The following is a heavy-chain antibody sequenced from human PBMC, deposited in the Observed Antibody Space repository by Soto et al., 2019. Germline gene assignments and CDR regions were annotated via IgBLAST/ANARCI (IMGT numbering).Heavy chain of an antibody. CDR2: IVVGSGNT. Sequence: QMQLVQSGPEVKKPGTSVKVSCKASGFTFTSSAMQWVRQARGQRLEWIGWIVVGSGNTNYAQKFQERVTITRDMSTSTVYMELSSLRSEDTAEYYCAASDNNWNYFWFDPWGQGTLVTVSS. CDR1: GFTFTSSA. V-gene: IGHV1-58*02. CDR3: AASDNNWNYFWFDP. D-gene: IGHD1-7*01. J-gene: IGHJ5*02.